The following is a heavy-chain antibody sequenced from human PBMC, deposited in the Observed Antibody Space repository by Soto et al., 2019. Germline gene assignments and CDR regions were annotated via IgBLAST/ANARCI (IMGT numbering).Heavy chain of an antibody. D-gene: IGHD5-18*01. CDR2: ISYDGSNK. CDR3: PRVLWIQLWNFDY. J-gene: IGHJ4*02. V-gene: IGHV3-30-3*01. Sequence: GGSLRLSCAASGFTFSSYAMHWVRQAPGKGLEWVAVISYDGSNKYYADSVKGRFTISRDNSKNTLYLQMNSLRAEDTAVYYCPRVLWIQLWNFDYWGQGTLVTVSS. CDR1: GFTFSSYA.